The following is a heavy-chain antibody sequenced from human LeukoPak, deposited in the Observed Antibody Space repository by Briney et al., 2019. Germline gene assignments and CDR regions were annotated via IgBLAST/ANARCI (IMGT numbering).Heavy chain of an antibody. J-gene: IGHJ6*02. CDR1: GYSFTSYW. Sequence: GESLKISCKGSGYSFTSYWIGWVRQMPGKGLEWMGIIYPGDSDTRYSPSFQGQVTISADKSISTAYLQWSSLKASDTAMYYCARGKPGTAAAGAPDYYYYGMDVWGQGTTVTVSS. D-gene: IGHD6-13*01. CDR3: ARGKPGTAAAGAPDYYYYGMDV. V-gene: IGHV5-51*01. CDR2: IYPGDSDT.